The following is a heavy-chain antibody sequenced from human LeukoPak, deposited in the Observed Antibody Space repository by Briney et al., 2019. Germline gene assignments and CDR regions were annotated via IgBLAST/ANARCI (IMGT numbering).Heavy chain of an antibody. CDR2: IDFSGST. Sequence: PSETLSPTCTVSGGSVSSGSYYWIWIRQPPGKGLEWIGFIDFSGSTNSNPSFKSRVTISVDTSKNQFSLKLSSMTAADTAVYYCARHGGSWTFDYWGQGTLVTVSS. CDR1: GGSVSSGSYY. CDR3: ARHGGSWTFDY. D-gene: IGHD6-13*01. J-gene: IGHJ4*02. V-gene: IGHV4-61*01.